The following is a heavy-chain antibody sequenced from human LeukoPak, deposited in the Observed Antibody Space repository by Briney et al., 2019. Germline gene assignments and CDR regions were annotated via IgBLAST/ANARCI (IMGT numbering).Heavy chain of an antibody. D-gene: IGHD3-16*01. V-gene: IGHV3-30*18. CDR1: GFIFKSHA. Sequence: GRSLRLSCAASGFIFKSHAMHWVRQAPGKGLEWVTFISFDGNIKYYADSVKGRFSLSRDNSKNTVYMQMNSLTTEDTAVYYCAKDDNYIRFLSWGQGTLVTVSS. CDR2: ISFDGNIK. J-gene: IGHJ5*02. CDR3: AKDDNYIRFLS.